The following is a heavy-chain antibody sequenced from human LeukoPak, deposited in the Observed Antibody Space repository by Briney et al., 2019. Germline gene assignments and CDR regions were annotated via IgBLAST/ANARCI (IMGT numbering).Heavy chain of an antibody. CDR2: ITPDGNAA. D-gene: IGHD2-15*01. CDR3: TRSGYSDGYDY. J-gene: IGHJ4*02. V-gene: IGHV3-74*03. Sequence: GGSLRLSCVASGFTFSGHWMHWVRHVPGKGLMAVSRITPDGNAAAYADSVKGRFTISRDNAKNTLYLEMNSLTAEDTALYHCTRSGYSDGYDYWGKGTLVAVSS. CDR1: GFTFSGHW.